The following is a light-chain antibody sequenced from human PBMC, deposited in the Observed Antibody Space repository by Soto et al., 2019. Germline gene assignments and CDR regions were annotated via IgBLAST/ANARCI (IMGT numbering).Light chain of an antibody. CDR2: TTN. CDR1: TGAVTSGNY. V-gene: IGLV7-43*01. CDR3: LLYYGGAQLV. J-gene: IGLJ3*02. Sequence: QTVVTQEPSLTVSPGGTVTLTCAPSTGAVTSGNYPSWFQQKPGQTPRTLIYTTNSRHSWTPARFSGSLLGGKAALTLSGVQPEDEAEYYCLLYYGGAQLVFGGGTKVTVL.